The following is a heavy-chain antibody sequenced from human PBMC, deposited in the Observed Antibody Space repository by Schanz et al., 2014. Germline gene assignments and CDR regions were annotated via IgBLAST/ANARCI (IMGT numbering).Heavy chain of an antibody. V-gene: IGHV3-23*01. J-gene: IGHJ4*02. CDR1: GFTFSSYA. D-gene: IGHD2-8*01. CDR2: ISGSGGNT. CDR3: EYGAKGQLLAYAFDF. Sequence: EVQLLESGGGLVQPGGSLRLSCAASGFTFSSYAMSWVRQAPGKGLEWVSAISGSGGNTYYADSVKGRFTISRDNSKNSQYLQMIRMSTVSAAVNSLEYGAKGQLLAYAFDFWGQGTMVTVSS.